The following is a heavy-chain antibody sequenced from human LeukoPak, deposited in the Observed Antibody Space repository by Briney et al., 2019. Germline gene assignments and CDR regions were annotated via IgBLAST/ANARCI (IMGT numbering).Heavy chain of an antibody. CDR2: IYHSGST. CDR1: GGSISTYY. D-gene: IGHD5-12*01. J-gene: IGHJ4*02. V-gene: IGHV4-59*01. Sequence: SETLSLTCTLSGGSISTYYWSWIRQPPGKGLEWIGYIYHSGSTNYNPSLKSRVTISVDTSKNQFSLKLSSVTAADTAVYLCARGGGYASPIGYWGQGALVTVSS. CDR3: ARGGGYASPIGY.